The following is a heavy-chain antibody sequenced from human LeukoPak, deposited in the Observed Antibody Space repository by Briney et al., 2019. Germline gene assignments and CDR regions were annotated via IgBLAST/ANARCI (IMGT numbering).Heavy chain of an antibody. J-gene: IGHJ3*02. V-gene: IGHV4-59*08. CDR3: ARRSFYYDSSGYYYLDAFDI. D-gene: IGHD3-22*01. CDR1: GGSISSYY. Sequence: SETLSLTCTVSGGSISSYYWSWIRQPPGKGLEWIGYIYYSGSTNYNPSLKSRVTISVDTSKNQFSPKLSSVTAADTAVYYCARRSFYYDSSGYYYLDAFDIWGQGTMVTVSS. CDR2: IYYSGST.